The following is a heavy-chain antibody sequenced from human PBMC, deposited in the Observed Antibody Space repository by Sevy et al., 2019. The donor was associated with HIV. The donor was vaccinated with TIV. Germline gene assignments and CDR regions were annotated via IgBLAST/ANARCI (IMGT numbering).Heavy chain of an antibody. D-gene: IGHD3-3*01. CDR2: ISGSGGSST. V-gene: IGHV3-23*01. J-gene: IGHJ4*02. CDR1: GFTFSTYA. CDR3: AKDRDFWRAACYFDY. Sequence: GGSLRLSCAVSGFTFSTYAMSWVPQAPGKGLEWVSAISGSGGSSTYYADSVKGRFTISRDNSKNTLYLQMNSLRAEDTAVYYCAKDRDFWRAACYFDYWGQGTLVTVSS.